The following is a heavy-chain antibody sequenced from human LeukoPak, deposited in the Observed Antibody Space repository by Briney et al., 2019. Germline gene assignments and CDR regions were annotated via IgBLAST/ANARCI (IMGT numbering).Heavy chain of an antibody. CDR1: GFTSSSYG. Sequence: PGGSLRLSCAASGFTSSSYGMHWVRQAPGKGLEWVAVIWYDGSNKYYADSVKGRFTISRDNSKNTLYPQMNSLRAEDTAVYYCARDQGYNYRFDYWGQGTLVTVSS. D-gene: IGHD5-24*01. CDR3: ARDQGYNYRFDY. V-gene: IGHV3-33*01. CDR2: IWYDGSNK. J-gene: IGHJ4*02.